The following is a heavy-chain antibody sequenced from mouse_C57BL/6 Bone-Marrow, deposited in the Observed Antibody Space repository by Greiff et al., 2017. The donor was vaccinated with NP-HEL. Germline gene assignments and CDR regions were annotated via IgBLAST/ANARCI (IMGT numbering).Heavy chain of an antibody. CDR1: GYSITSGYY. J-gene: IGHJ2*01. V-gene: IGHV3-6*01. CDR3: ARERGYDEYYFDY. Sequence: VQLKESGPGLVKPSQSLSLTCSVTGYSITSGYYWNWIRQFPGNKLEWMGYISYDGSNNYNPSLKNRISITRDTSKNQFFLKLNSVTTEDTATYYCARERGYDEYYFDYWGQGTTLTVSS. CDR2: ISYDGSN. D-gene: IGHD2-2*01.